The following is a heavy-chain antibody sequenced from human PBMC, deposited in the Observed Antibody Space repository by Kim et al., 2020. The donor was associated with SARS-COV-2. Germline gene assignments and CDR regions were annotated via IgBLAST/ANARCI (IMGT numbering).Heavy chain of an antibody. CDR3: ARDREGAGSYLDY. V-gene: IGHV3-30*01. J-gene: IGHJ4*02. D-gene: IGHD3-10*01. Sequence: YHADSVKGRFTLSRDNSRDTLYLEMHSLRSEDTVVYFCARDREGAGSYLDYWGQGALVTVSS.